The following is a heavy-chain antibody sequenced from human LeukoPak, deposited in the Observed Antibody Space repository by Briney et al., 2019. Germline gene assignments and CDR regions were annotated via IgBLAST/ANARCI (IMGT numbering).Heavy chain of an antibody. D-gene: IGHD3-9*01. J-gene: IGHJ5*02. CDR3: ARARRGLYFDETKAKYNWFDP. CDR2: INPNSGGT. CDR1: GYSFTEYN. V-gene: IGHV1-2*02. Sequence: ASVKISCKTSGYSFTEYNLHWVRQAPGQRLEWMGWINPNSGGTNYAQKFQGRVTMTRDTSISTAYMELSRLRSDDTAVYYCARARRGLYFDETKAKYNWFDPWGQGTLVTVSS.